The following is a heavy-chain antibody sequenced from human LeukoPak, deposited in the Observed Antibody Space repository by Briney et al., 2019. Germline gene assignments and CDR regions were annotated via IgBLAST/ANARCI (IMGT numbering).Heavy chain of an antibody. Sequence: SETLSLTCTVSGGSISSYYWSWIRQPPGKGLEWIGYIYYSGSTNYNPSLKSRVTISVDTSKNQFSLKLSSVTAADTAVYYCARDGGYGDPTPFGYWGQGTLVTVSS. CDR1: GGSISSYY. J-gene: IGHJ4*02. V-gene: IGHV4-59*01. CDR2: IYYSGST. CDR3: ARDGGYGDPTPFGY. D-gene: IGHD4-17*01.